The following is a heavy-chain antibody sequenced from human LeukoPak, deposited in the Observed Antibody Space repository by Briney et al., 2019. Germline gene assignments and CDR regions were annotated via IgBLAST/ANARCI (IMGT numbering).Heavy chain of an antibody. J-gene: IGHJ6*02. V-gene: IGHV4-39*01. CDR2: IYYSGST. CDR1: GGSISSSSYY. D-gene: IGHD3-22*01. Sequence: SETLSLTCTVSGGSISSSSYYWGWIRQPPGKGLEWIGSIYYSGSTYYNPSLKSRVTISVDTSKNQFSLKLSSVTAADTAVYYCARGSFNITMIVVVRYYYYGMDVWGQGTTVTVSS. CDR3: ARGSFNITMIVVVRYYYYGMDV.